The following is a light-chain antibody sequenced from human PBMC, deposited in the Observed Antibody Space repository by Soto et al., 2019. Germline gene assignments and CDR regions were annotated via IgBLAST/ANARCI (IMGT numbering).Light chain of an antibody. V-gene: IGKV1-16*01. CDR2: TAS. CDR1: QPISDY. Sequence: DIQMTQSPSSLSASVGDRVTITCRTSQPISDYLNWYQQKPGKAPTLLIYTASNLQSGVPSRFSGSGSGTEFTLNISSLQPEDFATYYCQQYDISSGTFGQGTKVDIK. J-gene: IGKJ1*01. CDR3: QQYDISSGT.